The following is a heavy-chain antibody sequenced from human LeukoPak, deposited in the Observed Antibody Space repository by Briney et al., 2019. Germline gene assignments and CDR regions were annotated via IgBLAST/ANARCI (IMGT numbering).Heavy chain of an antibody. CDR1: GGSISSGSYY. CDR3: ARSLTECSSTSCYPNNWFDP. D-gene: IGHD2-2*01. Sequence: PSETLSLTCTVSGGSISSGSYYWSWIRQPAGKGLEWIGRIYTSGSTNYNPSLKSRVTISVDTSKNQFSLKLSSVTAADTAVYYCARSLTECSSTSCYPNNWFDPWGQGTLVTVSS. CDR2: IYTSGST. J-gene: IGHJ5*02. V-gene: IGHV4-61*02.